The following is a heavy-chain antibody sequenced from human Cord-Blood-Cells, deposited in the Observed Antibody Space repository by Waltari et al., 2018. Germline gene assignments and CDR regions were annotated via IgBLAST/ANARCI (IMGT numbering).Heavy chain of an antibody. J-gene: IGHJ3*02. D-gene: IGHD5-12*01. CDR3: ARVRGYSGYDAFDI. CDR2: IYYSGNT. Sequence: QVQLQESGPGLVKPSETLSLTCTVSGGSISSYYWSWIRQPPGKGLEWIGYIYYSGNTNYNPSLKSRVTISVDTSKNQFSLKLSSVTAADTAVYYCARVRGYSGYDAFDIWGQGTMVTVSS. V-gene: IGHV4-59*01. CDR1: GGSISSYY.